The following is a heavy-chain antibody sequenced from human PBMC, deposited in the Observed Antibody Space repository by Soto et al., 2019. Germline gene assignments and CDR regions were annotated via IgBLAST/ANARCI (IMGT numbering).Heavy chain of an antibody. CDR1: GFTFSSYG. D-gene: IGHD1-26*01. Sequence: GGSLRLSCAASGFTFSSYGMHWVRQAPGKGLEWVAVISYDGSNKYYADSVKGRFTISRDNSKNTLYLQMNSLRAEDTAVYYCAKDQSIVGAKIFDYWGQGTLVTVSS. J-gene: IGHJ4*02. CDR2: ISYDGSNK. CDR3: AKDQSIVGAKIFDY. V-gene: IGHV3-30*18.